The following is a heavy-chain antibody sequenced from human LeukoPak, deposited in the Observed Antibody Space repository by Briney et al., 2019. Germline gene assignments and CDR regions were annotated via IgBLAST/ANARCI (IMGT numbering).Heavy chain of an antibody. CDR3: ARRSAVNTFDY. CDR2: IYYSGST. Sequence: PSETLSLTCTVSGGSISSGGNYWNWIRQHPGKGLEWIGNIYYSGSTYYNASLQSRVTISIETSKNQFSLKLSSVTAADTAVYYCARRSAVNTFDYWGQGTLVTVSS. CDR1: GGSISSGGNY. V-gene: IGHV4-31*03. D-gene: IGHD4-17*01. J-gene: IGHJ4*02.